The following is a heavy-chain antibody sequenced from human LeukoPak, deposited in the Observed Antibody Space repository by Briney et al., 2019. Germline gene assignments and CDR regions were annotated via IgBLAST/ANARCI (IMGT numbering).Heavy chain of an antibody. CDR1: GFTFSSYW. J-gene: IGHJ6*03. CDR3: ARAPTSAYDYSWGHYYYYMDV. V-gene: IGHV3-7*01. CDR2: IKQDGSEK. D-gene: IGHD4-11*01. Sequence: PGGSLRLSCAASGFTFSSYWMSWVRQAPGKGLEWVANIKQDGSEKYYVDSVKGRFTISRDNAKNSPYLQMNSLRAEDTAVYYCARAPTSAYDYSWGHYYYYMDVWGKGTTVTVSS.